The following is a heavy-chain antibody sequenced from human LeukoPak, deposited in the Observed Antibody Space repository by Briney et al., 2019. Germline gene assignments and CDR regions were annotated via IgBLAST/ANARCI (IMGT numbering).Heavy chain of an antibody. D-gene: IGHD3-9*01. CDR3: ARGETYYDILTGYRIMYYFDY. Sequence: SETLSLTCTVSGDSVSSGSYYWSWIRQPPGKGLEWIGYIYYSGSTNYNPSLKSRVTISVDTSKNQFSLKLSSVTAADTAVYYCARGETYYDILTGYRIMYYFDYWGQGTLVTVSS. CDR2: IYYSGST. V-gene: IGHV4-61*01. CDR1: GDSVSSGSYY. J-gene: IGHJ4*02.